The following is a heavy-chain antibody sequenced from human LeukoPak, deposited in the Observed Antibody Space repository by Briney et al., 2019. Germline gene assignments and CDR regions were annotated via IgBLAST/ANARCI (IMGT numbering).Heavy chain of an antibody. Sequence: PGGSLRLSCAASGFTFSIYTMNWVRQAPGKGLEWVSSISSSGSYTYYPDSMKGRFTISRDNAKNSLYLQMNSLRAEDTAVYCCARSMSRTTIFGVLDGWGKGTTVTVSS. V-gene: IGHV3-21*01. D-gene: IGHD3-3*01. CDR2: ISSSGSYT. J-gene: IGHJ6*04. CDR1: GFTFSIYT. CDR3: ARSMSRTTIFGVLDG.